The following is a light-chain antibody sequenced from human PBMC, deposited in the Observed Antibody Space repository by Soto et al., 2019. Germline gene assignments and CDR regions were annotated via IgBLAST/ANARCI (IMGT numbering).Light chain of an antibody. CDR1: SSNIGAGYD. CDR3: QSFDTNLRGWE. J-gene: IGLJ3*02. Sequence: QAVVTQPPSVSGAPGQRDTISCSGTSSNIGAGYDVHWYHQLPGTAPKLLIFGNNNRPSGVPARFSAARSGTSASLASTGLQAEDEADYYCQSFDTNLRGWEFGGGTKLTVL. CDR2: GNN. V-gene: IGLV1-40*01.